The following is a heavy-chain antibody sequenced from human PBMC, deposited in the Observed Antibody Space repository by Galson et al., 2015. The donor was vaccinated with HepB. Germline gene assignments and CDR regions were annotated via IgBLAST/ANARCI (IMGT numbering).Heavy chain of an antibody. CDR2: INPSGNST. CDR3: ATNAGRRGVFFEY. V-gene: IGHV1-46*01. J-gene: IGHJ4*02. CDR1: GYTFTDYY. D-gene: IGHD3-10*01. Sequence: SVKVSCKASGYTFTDYYMYWVRQAPGQGLEWMGIINPSGNSTSYAQKFQGRVTMTWDTSTSTVYMERSSLTSEDTAVYYCATNAGRRGVFFEYWGQGTLVTVSS.